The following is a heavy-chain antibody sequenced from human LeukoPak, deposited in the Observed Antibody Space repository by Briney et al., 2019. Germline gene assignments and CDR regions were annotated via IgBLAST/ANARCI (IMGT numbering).Heavy chain of an antibody. CDR3: ARTLSSGWTHFDY. Sequence: GGSLRLSCAASGFTVSSNYMNWVRQAPGQRLEWMGWINAGNGNTKYSQKFQDTVTITRDTSASTAYMELSSLRSEDTAVYYCARTLSSGWTHFDYWGQGTLVTVSS. CDR2: INAGNGNT. V-gene: IGHV1-3*01. J-gene: IGHJ4*02. D-gene: IGHD6-19*01. CDR1: GFTVSSNY.